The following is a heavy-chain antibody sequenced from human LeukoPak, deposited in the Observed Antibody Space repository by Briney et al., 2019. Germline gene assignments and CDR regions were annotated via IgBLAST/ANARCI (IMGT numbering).Heavy chain of an antibody. D-gene: IGHD4-17*01. CDR3: ARGLDYVQMN. V-gene: IGHV3-21*01. CDR2: ISSSSSYI. CDR1: GFTFSSYI. Sequence: GWSLRLSCASSGFTFSSYIMNWVRQAPGKGLEWVSSISSSSSYIYYADSVKGRFTISRDNAKNSLYLQMNSLRAEDTAVYYCARGLDYVQMNWGQGTLVNVSS. J-gene: IGHJ4*02.